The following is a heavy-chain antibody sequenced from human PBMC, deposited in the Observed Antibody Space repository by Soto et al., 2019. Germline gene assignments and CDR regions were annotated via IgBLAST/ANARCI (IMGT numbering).Heavy chain of an antibody. D-gene: IGHD2-2*01. CDR2: IYYSGST. V-gene: IGHV4-31*03. CDR3: ARGLGVVVPAAMTVSYYYYMDV. J-gene: IGHJ6*03. Sequence: PSETLSLTCTVSGGSISSGGYYWSWIRQHPGKGLEWIGYIYYSGSTYYNPSLKSRVTISVDTSKNQFSLKLSSVTAADTAVYYCARGLGVVVPAAMTVSYYYYMDVWGKGTTVTVSS. CDR1: GGSISSGGYY.